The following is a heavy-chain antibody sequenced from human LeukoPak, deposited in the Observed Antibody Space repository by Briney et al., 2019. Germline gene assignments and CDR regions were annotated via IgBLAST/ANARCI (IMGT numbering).Heavy chain of an antibody. CDR1: GGSISSSSYY. CDR2: IYYSGST. J-gene: IGHJ6*02. V-gene: IGHV4-39*01. D-gene: IGHD6-19*01. CDR3: ARHEWSVAGAYYYGMDV. Sequence: SETLSLTCTVSGGSISSSSYYWGWIRQPPGKGLEWIGSIYYSGSTYYNPPLKSRVTISVDTSKNQFSLKLSSVTATDTAVYYCARHEWSVAGAYYYGMDVWGQGTTVTVSS.